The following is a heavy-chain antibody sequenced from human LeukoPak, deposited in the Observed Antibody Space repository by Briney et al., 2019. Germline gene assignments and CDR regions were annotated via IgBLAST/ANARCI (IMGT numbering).Heavy chain of an antibody. Sequence: GASLKVSRKASGYTFTGFHIHWGREGPGQGPGWMGWIDPNSGGTNYAQKFQGRVTMTRDTSISTAYMELSRLRSDDTAVYYCASGPWGPPLDVWGKGTTVTVSS. V-gene: IGHV1-2*02. D-gene: IGHD7-27*01. CDR1: GYTFTGFH. CDR2: IDPNSGGT. CDR3: ASGPWGPPLDV. J-gene: IGHJ6*04.